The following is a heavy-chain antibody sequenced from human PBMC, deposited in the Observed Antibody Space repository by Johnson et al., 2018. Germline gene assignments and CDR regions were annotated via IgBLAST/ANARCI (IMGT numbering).Heavy chain of an antibody. Sequence: QVQLQESGPGLVKXSETLSLTCTVSGGSISSYYWSWIRQPPGKGLEWIGYIYYSGSTNYNPSLKSRVTISVDTSKNQFSLKLSSVTAADTAVYYCARDPYDSLALAMDVWGQGTTVTVSS. CDR1: GGSISSYY. CDR3: ARDPYDSLALAMDV. CDR2: IYYSGST. J-gene: IGHJ6*02. V-gene: IGHV4-59*01. D-gene: IGHD3-3*01.